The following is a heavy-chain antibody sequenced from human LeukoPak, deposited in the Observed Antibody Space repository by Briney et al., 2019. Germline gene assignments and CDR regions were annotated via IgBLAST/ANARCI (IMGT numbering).Heavy chain of an antibody. CDR1: GFTFSSYE. D-gene: IGHD5-12*01. Sequence: PGGSLRLSCAASGFTFSSYEMNWVRQAPGKGLEWVSYISSSGSTIYYADSVKGRFTISRDNAKNSLYLQMNSLRAEDTAVYYCAGEGVATIDYYYMDVWGKGTTVTISS. J-gene: IGHJ6*03. CDR2: ISSSGSTI. V-gene: IGHV3-48*03. CDR3: AGEGVATIDYYYMDV.